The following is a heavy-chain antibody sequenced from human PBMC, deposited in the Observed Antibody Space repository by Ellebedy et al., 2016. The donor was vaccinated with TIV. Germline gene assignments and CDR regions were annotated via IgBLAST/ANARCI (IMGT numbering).Heavy chain of an antibody. CDR3: ARNGLGAMADY. D-gene: IGHD5-18*01. Sequence: SVKVSXXASGGTFSSYAISWVRQAPGQGLEWMGGIIPIFGTANYAQKFQGRVTITADESTSTAYMELSSLRSEDTAVYYCARNGLGAMADYWGQGTLVTVSS. CDR1: GGTFSSYA. J-gene: IGHJ4*02. V-gene: IGHV1-69*13. CDR2: IIPIFGTA.